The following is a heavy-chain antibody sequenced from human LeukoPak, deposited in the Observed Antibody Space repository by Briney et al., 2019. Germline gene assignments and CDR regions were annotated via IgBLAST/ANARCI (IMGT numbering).Heavy chain of an antibody. Sequence: SETLPLTCTVSGGSISTSSYYWGWIRQPPGEGLEWIGDIHYSGTTYYNPSLKSRVTISVDTSKNQFSLKLTSVTAADTAVYYCARRLIGFDTWGQGTLVTVSS. CDR1: GGSISTSSYY. CDR2: IHYSGTT. J-gene: IGHJ5*02. V-gene: IGHV4-39*01. CDR3: ARRLIGFDT. D-gene: IGHD3-22*01.